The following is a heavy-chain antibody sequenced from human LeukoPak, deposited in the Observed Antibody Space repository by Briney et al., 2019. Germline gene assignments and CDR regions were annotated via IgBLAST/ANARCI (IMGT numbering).Heavy chain of an antibody. Sequence: SVKVSCKASGGTFSSYTISWVRQAPGQGLVWMGRIIPILGIANYAQKFQGRVTITADKSTSTAYMELSSLRSEDTAVYYCARDPNIVVVGRPNYFDYWGQGTLVTVSS. CDR3: ARDPNIVVVGRPNYFDY. V-gene: IGHV1-69*04. CDR1: GGTFSSYT. J-gene: IGHJ4*02. CDR2: IIPILGIA. D-gene: IGHD2-15*01.